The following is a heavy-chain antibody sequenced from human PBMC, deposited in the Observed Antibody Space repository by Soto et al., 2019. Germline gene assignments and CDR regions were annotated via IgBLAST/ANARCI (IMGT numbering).Heavy chain of an antibody. CDR1: GFSFSSYA. Sequence: GGSLRLSCAASGFSFSSYAMYWVRQAPGKGLEWVAVISFDGSNKYYADSVKGRFTMSRDNSKNTLYLQMNSLRTEDTSVYYCARVLVAQYYYVMDVWGQGTTVTVSS. CDR2: ISFDGSNK. V-gene: IGHV3-30-3*01. J-gene: IGHJ6*02. D-gene: IGHD5-12*01. CDR3: ARVLVAQYYYVMDV.